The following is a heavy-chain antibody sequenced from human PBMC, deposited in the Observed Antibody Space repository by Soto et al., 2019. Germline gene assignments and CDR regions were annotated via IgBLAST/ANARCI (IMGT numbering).Heavy chain of an antibody. CDR1: GFTVSSNY. D-gene: IGHD3-22*01. CDR2: IYSGGST. V-gene: IGHV3-66*01. Sequence: PGGSLRLSCAASGFTVSSNYMSWVRQAPGKGLEWVSVIYSGGSTYYADSVKGRFTISRDNSKNTLYLQMNSLRAEDTAVYYCARASTMIVVSPHDYWGQGTLVTVSS. J-gene: IGHJ4*02. CDR3: ARASTMIVVSPHDY.